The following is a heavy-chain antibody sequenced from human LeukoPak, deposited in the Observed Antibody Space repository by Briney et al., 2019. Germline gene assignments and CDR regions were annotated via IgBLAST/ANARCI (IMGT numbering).Heavy chain of an antibody. Sequence: GGSLRLSCAASGFTFSSYSMNWVRQAPGKGLKWVSYISSSSSTIYYADSVKGRFTISRDNAKNSLYLQMNSLRDEDTAVYYCARVGCSSTSCYVLDYWGQGTLVTVSS. J-gene: IGHJ4*02. CDR1: GFTFSSYS. CDR2: ISSSSSTI. D-gene: IGHD2-2*01. V-gene: IGHV3-48*02. CDR3: ARVGCSSTSCYVLDY.